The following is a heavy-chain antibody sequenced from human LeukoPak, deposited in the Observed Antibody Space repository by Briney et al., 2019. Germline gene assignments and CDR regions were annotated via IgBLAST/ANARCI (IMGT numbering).Heavy chain of an antibody. CDR2: NIPILGIA. V-gene: IGHV1-69*04. CDR1: GGTFSSYA. J-gene: IGHJ4*02. Sequence: SVNVSCKASGGTFSSYAISWVRQAPGQGLDWMGRNIPILGIANYAKKFQGRVTITADKSTSTAYMELSSLRSEDTAVYYCARDPEYKGDFDYWGQGTLVTVSS. D-gene: IGHD6-6*01. CDR3: ARDPEYKGDFDY.